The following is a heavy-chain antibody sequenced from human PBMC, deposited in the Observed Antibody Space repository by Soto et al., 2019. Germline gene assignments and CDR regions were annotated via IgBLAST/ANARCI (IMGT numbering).Heavy chain of an antibody. V-gene: IGHV1-69*02. D-gene: IGHD6-13*01. J-gene: IGHJ4*02. CDR2: IIPILGIA. CDR3: ARRAIAAAGTPFDY. Sequence: QVQLVQSGAEVKKPGSSVKVSCKASGGTFSSYTISWVRQAPGQGLEWMGRIIPILGIANYAQKFQGRVTITADKSTSTAYMELSSLRSEDTAVYYCARRAIAAAGTPFDYWGQGTLVTVSS. CDR1: GGTFSSYT.